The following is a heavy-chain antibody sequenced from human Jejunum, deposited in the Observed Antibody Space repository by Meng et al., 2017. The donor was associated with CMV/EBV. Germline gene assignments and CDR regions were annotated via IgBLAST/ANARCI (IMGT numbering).Heavy chain of an antibody. D-gene: IGHD2-15*01. Sequence: AASGFTFNSYGMHWVRQAPSKGLEWVAVISYDGSNKYYPDSMKGRFTISRDNSKNTLYLQMNSLRPEDTAVYYCAKDVVAYFYYFDYWGQGTLVTVSS. CDR2: ISYDGSNK. V-gene: IGHV3-30*18. CDR1: GFTFNSYG. CDR3: AKDVVAYFYYFDY. J-gene: IGHJ4*02.